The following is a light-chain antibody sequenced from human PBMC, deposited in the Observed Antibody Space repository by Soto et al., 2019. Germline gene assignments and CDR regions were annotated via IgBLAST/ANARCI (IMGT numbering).Light chain of an antibody. J-gene: IGKJ5*01. V-gene: IGKV1-39*01. CDR2: GAS. CDR1: QSISRY. CDR3: QQTYTTPEIT. Sequence: DIQMTQSPSSLSASVGDRVTITCRTSQSISRYLNWYQQKPGRAPKLLIYGASTLESGVPSRFSGSGSGTDFTLTISSLQPEDFAIYYCQQTYTTPEITFGQGTRLEIK.